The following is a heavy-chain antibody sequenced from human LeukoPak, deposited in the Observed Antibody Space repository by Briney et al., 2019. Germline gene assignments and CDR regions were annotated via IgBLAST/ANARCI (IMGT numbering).Heavy chain of an antibody. CDR1: GFTFSSYG. CDR2: IWYDGSNK. V-gene: IGHV3-33*01. Sequence: GGSLRLSCAASGFTFSSYGMHWVRQAPGKGLEWVAVIWYDGSNKYYADSVKGRFTISRDNSKNTLYLQMNTLRAENTAVYYCARDRVPRNYDFWSGYYLHDAFDIWGQGTMVTVSS. J-gene: IGHJ3*02. D-gene: IGHD3-3*01. CDR3: ARDRVPRNYDFWSGYYLHDAFDI.